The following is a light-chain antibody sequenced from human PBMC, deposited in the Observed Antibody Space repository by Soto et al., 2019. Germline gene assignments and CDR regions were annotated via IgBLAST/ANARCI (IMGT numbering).Light chain of an antibody. J-gene: IGLJ2*01. CDR2: EVN. CDR1: SSDIGGYNY. CDR3: SSYRSSSAPVV. Sequence: QSVLTQPASVSGSPGQSITISCTGTSSDIGGYNYVSWCQQHPGKVPKLIIYEVNNRPSGVSDRFSGSKSGNTASLTISGLQAEDEADYYCSSYRSSSAPVVFGGGTKVTVL. V-gene: IGLV2-14*01.